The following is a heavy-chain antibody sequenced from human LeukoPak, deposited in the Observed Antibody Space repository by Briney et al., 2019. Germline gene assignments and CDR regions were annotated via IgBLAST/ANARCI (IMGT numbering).Heavy chain of an antibody. CDR3: AKGPYDSSGDDAFDI. V-gene: IGHV3-23*01. Sequence: GGSLRLSCAASGFTFSSCAMSWVRQPPGKGLEWVSSISDSGGTTKYADSVKGRFTISRDNSKNTLYLQMNSLRAEDTAVYYCAKGPYDSSGDDAFDIWGQGTMVTVSS. CDR1: GFTFSSCA. J-gene: IGHJ3*02. CDR2: ISDSGGTT. D-gene: IGHD3-22*01.